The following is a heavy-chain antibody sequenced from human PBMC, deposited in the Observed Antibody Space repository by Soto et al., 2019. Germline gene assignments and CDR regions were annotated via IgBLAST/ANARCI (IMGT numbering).Heavy chain of an antibody. Sequence: QVQLVQSGAEVKEPGDSVRVSCEASGYTFTAYYIHWVRQAPGQGLEWMGWINPKFGDTTYAQDFQGRVTKTRDMSISTVYMELSTLTSDDTAIYYCARNMDYYYGPGSGNGHGFWGQGTTVTVFS. CDR1: GYTFTAYY. D-gene: IGHD3-10*01. CDR3: ARNMDYYYGPGSGNGHGF. J-gene: IGHJ6*02. CDR2: INPKFGDT. V-gene: IGHV1-2*02.